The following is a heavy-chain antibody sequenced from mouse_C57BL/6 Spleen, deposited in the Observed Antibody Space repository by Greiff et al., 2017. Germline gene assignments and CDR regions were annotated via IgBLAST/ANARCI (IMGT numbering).Heavy chain of an antibody. CDR2: INYDGSST. D-gene: IGHD2-5*01. CDR1: GFTFSDYY. Sequence: EVMLVESEGGLVQPGSSMKLSCTASGFTFSDYYMAWVRQVPEKGLEWVANINYDGSSTYYLNSLKSRFIISRDNAKNILYLQMSSLKSEDTATYYCTRENYSNYRYYEVWGTGTTVTVSS. V-gene: IGHV5-16*01. J-gene: IGHJ1*03. CDR3: TRENYSNYRYYEV.